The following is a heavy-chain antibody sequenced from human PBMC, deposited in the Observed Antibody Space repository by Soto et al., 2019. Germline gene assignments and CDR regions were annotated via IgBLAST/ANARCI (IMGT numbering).Heavy chain of an antibody. CDR3: ARGGYDILTGYDAFDI. Sequence: ASVKVSCKASGGTFSSYAISWVRQAPGQGLEWMGGLIPIFGTANYAQKFQGRVTITADESTSTAYMELSSLRSGDTAVYYCARGGYDILTGYDAFDIWGQGTMVTVSS. J-gene: IGHJ3*02. V-gene: IGHV1-69*13. CDR2: LIPIFGTA. CDR1: GGTFSSYA. D-gene: IGHD3-9*01.